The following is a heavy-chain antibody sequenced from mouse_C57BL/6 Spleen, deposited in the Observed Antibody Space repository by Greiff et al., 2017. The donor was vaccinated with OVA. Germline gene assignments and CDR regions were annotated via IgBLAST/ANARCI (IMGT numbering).Heavy chain of an antibody. Sequence: QVQLKESGAELVKPGASVKLSCKASGYTFTEYAIHWVKQRPGQGLEWIGWFYPGSGSITYNEKFKDKATLTADKSSSTVYMELSRVTSEVSAVYFCARHEVNIYGSSYDYFDYWGQGTTLTVSS. J-gene: IGHJ2*01. V-gene: IGHV1-62-2*01. CDR2: FYPGSGSI. CDR1: GYTFTEYA. D-gene: IGHD1-1*01. CDR3: ARHEVNIYGSSYDYFDY.